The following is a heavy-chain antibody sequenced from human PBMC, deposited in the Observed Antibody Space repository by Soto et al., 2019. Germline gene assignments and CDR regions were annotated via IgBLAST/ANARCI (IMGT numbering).Heavy chain of an antibody. CDR3: ATSKGYSGYEFDY. CDR2: ISGSDGNT. D-gene: IGHD5-12*01. Sequence: GGSLRLSCAASGFTFSSYAMSWVRQAPGKGLEWVSAISGSDGNTYNAETVKGRFTISRDNSKNTLYLQMNSLRAEDTAVYYCATSKGYSGYEFDYWGQGTLVTVSA. V-gene: IGHV3-23*01. CDR1: GFTFSSYA. J-gene: IGHJ4*02.